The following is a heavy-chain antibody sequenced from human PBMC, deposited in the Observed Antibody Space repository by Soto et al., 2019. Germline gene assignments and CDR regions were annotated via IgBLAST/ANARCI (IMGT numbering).Heavy chain of an antibody. Sequence: ASVKVSCKASGYTFTSYAMHWVRQAPGQRLEWMGWINAGNGNTKYSQKFQGRVTITRDTSASTAYMELSSLRSEDTAVYYCARDRRLTTVTVDLDYWGQGTLVTVSS. V-gene: IGHV1-3*01. D-gene: IGHD4-17*01. CDR3: ARDRRLTTVTVDLDY. CDR1: GYTFTSYA. CDR2: INAGNGNT. J-gene: IGHJ4*02.